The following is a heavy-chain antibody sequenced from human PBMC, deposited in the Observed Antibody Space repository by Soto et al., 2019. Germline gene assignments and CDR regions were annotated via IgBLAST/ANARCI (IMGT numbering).Heavy chain of an antibody. CDR2: IYTSGST. CDR1: GGSISSYY. J-gene: IGHJ6*02. V-gene: IGHV4-4*07. Sequence: SETLSLTCTVSGGSISSYYWSWIRQPAGKGLEWIGRIYTSGSTNYNPSLKSRVTMSVDTSKNQFSLKLSSVTAADTAVYYCARDYYGSGSYPYYYYGMDVWGQGTTVTVS. D-gene: IGHD3-10*01. CDR3: ARDYYGSGSYPYYYYGMDV.